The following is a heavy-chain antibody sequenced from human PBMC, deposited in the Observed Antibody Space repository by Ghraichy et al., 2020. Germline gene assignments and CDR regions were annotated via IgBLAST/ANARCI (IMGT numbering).Heavy chain of an antibody. J-gene: IGHJ5*02. CDR1: GYSISSGYY. Sequence: ETLSLTCAVSGYSISSGYYWGWIRQPPGKGLEWIGSIYHSGSTYYNPSLKSRVTISVDTSKNQFSLKLSSVTAADTAVYYCARAPPFGTKGGWFDPWGQGTLVTVSS. CDR2: IYHSGST. V-gene: IGHV4-38-2*01. D-gene: IGHD3-16*01. CDR3: ARAPPFGTKGGWFDP.